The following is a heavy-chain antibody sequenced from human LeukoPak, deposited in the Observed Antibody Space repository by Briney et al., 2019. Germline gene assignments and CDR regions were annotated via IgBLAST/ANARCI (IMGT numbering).Heavy chain of an antibody. D-gene: IGHD3-10*01. V-gene: IGHV5-51*01. J-gene: IGHJ4*02. Sequence: GESLKISRKGSGYSFTSYWIGWVRQMPGKGLEWMGIIFPGDSHTRYSPSFQGQVTISADKSISTAYLHCSSLKASDTAMYYCARGYDSGNYRYYFDSWGQGTLVTVSS. CDR2: IFPGDSHT. CDR1: GYSFTSYW. CDR3: ARGYDSGNYRYYFDS.